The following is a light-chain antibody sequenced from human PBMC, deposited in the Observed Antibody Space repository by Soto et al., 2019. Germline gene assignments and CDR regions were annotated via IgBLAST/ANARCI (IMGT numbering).Light chain of an antibody. V-gene: IGKV3-20*01. Sequence: EIVLTQSPVTLSLSPGERGTLSCRTSQGVGTSLAWYQQKPGQAPKLLIDGASNRATGIPDRFSGSGSRTEYGLTISKLEPEDFAVYRCQQYGGSPRTFGQGTKV. CDR1: QGVGTS. CDR2: GAS. J-gene: IGKJ1*01. CDR3: QQYGGSPRT.